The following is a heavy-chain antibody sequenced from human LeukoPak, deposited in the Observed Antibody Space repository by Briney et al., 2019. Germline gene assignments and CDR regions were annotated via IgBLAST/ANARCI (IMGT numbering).Heavy chain of an antibody. V-gene: IGHV4-34*01. J-gene: IGHJ2*01. D-gene: IGHD3-22*01. CDR3: ASFTDSSGYPTGDFDV. Sequence: SETLSLTCAVYGGSFSGYYWSWIRQPPGKGLEWIGEINHSGSTNYNPSLKSRVTISVDTSKNQFSLKLSSVTAADTAVYYCASFTDSSGYPTGDFDVWGRGTLVTVSS. CDR1: GGSFSGYY. CDR2: INHSGST.